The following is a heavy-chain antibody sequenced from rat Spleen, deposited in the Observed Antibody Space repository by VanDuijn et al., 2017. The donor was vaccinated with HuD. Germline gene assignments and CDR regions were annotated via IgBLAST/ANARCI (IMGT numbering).Heavy chain of an antibody. J-gene: IGHJ3*01. CDR3: ARSDGTHYYLPFAD. D-gene: IGHD1-12*02. V-gene: IGHV5-7*01. Sequence: EVQLVESGGGLVQPGRSLKLSCAASGFIFSDYHMAWVRQAPKKGLEWVTTISYDGSSTYYRDSVKGRFTISRDNAKTTLYLQMDSLRSEDTATYYCARSDGTHYYLPFADWGQGTLVTVSS. CDR1: GFIFSDYH. CDR2: ISYDGSST.